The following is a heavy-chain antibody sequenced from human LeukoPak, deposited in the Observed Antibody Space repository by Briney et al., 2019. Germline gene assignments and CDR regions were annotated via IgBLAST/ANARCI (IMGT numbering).Heavy chain of an antibody. CDR3: ARVGGIVVAQDAFDI. CDR1: GFTFSNYS. V-gene: IGHV3-48*01. CDR2: IDSSSSTI. J-gene: IGHJ3*02. Sequence: PGGSLRLSCAASGFTFSNYSMNWVRQAPGRGLEWVSYIDSSSSTIYDADSVKGRFSISRDNAKNSLYLQMNSLRAEDTAVYYCARVGGIVVAQDAFDIWGQGTMVTVSS. D-gene: IGHD2-2*01.